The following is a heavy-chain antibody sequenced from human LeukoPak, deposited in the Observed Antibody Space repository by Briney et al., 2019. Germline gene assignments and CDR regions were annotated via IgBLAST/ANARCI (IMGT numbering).Heavy chain of an antibody. V-gene: IGHV4-59*01. CDR2: IYYSGST. CDR3: ARERTTGREFDY. J-gene: IGHJ4*02. D-gene: IGHD4-11*01. Sequence: SSETLSLTCNVSGGSISSYYWRWIRQPPGKGLEWIGYIYYSGSTNYNPSLKSRVTISVDASKNQFSLKLSSVTAADTAVYYCARERTTGREFDYWGQGTLVTVSS. CDR1: GGSISSYY.